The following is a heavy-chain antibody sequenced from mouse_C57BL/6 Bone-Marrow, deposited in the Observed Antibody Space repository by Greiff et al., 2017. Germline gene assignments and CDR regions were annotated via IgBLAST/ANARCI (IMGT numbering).Heavy chain of an antibody. CDR1: GYTFTSYW. CDR3: ASPHYYSVDY. Sequence: QVQLQQPGAELVKPGASVKLSCKASGYTFTSYWMHWVKQRPGQGLEWIGMIHPNSGSTKYNEKFKSKATLTVDKSSSTAYMQLSSLTSEDSAVYYCASPHYYSVDYWGQGTTLTVSS. D-gene: IGHD1-1*01. J-gene: IGHJ2*01. CDR2: IHPNSGST. V-gene: IGHV1-64*01.